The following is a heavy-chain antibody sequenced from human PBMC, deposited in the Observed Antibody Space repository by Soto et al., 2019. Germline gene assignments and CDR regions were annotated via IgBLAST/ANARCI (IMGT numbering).Heavy chain of an antibody. V-gene: IGHV3-48*02. J-gene: IGHJ4*02. Sequence: EVQLVESGGGLVQPGGSLRLSCAASGFTFSSYSINWVRQAPGKGLEWVSYISSSGTTTYYADSVKVRFTISRDNAKNSVYVQMNSLRDEDTATYYCARGLTTLSTSDYWGQGTPVTVSS. CDR3: ARGLTTLSTSDY. CDR2: ISSSGTTT. D-gene: IGHD4-17*01. CDR1: GFTFSSYS.